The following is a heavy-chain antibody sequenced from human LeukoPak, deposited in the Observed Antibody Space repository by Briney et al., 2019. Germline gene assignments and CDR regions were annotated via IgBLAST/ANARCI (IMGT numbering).Heavy chain of an antibody. CDR2: INHSGST. Sequence: PSETLSLTCAVYGGSFSGYYWSWIRQPPWKGLEWIGEINHSGSTNYNPSLKSRVTISVDTSKNQFSLKLSSVTAADTAVYYCARVGPPVLVVYAYWFDPWGQGTLVTVSS. J-gene: IGHJ5*02. CDR3: ARVGPPVLVVYAYWFDP. D-gene: IGHD2-8*02. CDR1: GGSFSGYY. V-gene: IGHV4-34*01.